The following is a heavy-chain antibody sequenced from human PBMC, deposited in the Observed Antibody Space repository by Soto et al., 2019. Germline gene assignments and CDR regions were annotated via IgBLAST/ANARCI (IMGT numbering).Heavy chain of an antibody. CDR2: IYTGATT. CDR1: GFTVSSSNY. V-gene: IGHV3-53*01. J-gene: IGHJ5*01. D-gene: IGHD3-9*01. Sequence: RLSCVVSGFTVSSSNYMSWVRQAPGKGLEWVSVIYTGATTSYADSVKGRFTVSRDNSKNTLYLQMNSLRVEDTAVYHCAKLRYFDWSAYNWFEYWGQGTPVTVSS. CDR3: AKLRYFDWSAYNWFEY.